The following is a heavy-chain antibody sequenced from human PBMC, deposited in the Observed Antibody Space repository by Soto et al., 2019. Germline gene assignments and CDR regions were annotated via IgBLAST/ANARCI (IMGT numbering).Heavy chain of an antibody. CDR3: ARSIAVAGLDY. CDR1: GFTFSSYA. CDR2: ISGSGGST. D-gene: IGHD6-19*01. Sequence: GGSLRLSCAASGFTFSSYAMNWVRQAPGKGLEWVSAISGSGGSTYYADSVKGRFTISRDNSKNTLYLQMNSLRAEDTAVYYCARSIAVAGLDYWGPGTLVTVSS. V-gene: IGHV3-23*01. J-gene: IGHJ4*02.